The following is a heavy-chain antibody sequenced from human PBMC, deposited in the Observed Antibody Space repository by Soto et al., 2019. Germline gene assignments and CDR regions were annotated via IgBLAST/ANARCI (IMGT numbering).Heavy chain of an antibody. CDR1: GYTFTNYG. J-gene: IGHJ5*02. Sequence: ASGKVSCKASGYTFTNYGISWVRQAPGQGLEWMGWISAYNGNTKYAQKFQGRVTMTTDTSTSTAYMELRSLRSDDTAVYYCARGVGSGSYYNQYNWFDPWGQGTLDTVSS. V-gene: IGHV1-18*01. CDR2: ISAYNGNT. CDR3: ARGVGSGSYYNQYNWFDP. D-gene: IGHD3-10*01.